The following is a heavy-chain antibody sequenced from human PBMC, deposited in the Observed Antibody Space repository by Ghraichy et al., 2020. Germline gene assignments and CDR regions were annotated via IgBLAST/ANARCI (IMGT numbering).Heavy chain of an antibody. CDR1: GFTFSSYA. V-gene: IGHV3-23*01. CDR2: ISGGGDST. J-gene: IGHJ4*02. D-gene: IGHD2-15*01. Sequence: GGSLRLSCAASGFTFSSYAMSWVRQAPGKGLEWVSTISGGGDSTYYADSVKGRFTISRDNSRNTLYLQMNSLRAEDTALYYCAKAGCSGGNCYRPPDYWGQGTVVTVSS. CDR3: AKAGCSGGNCYRPPDY.